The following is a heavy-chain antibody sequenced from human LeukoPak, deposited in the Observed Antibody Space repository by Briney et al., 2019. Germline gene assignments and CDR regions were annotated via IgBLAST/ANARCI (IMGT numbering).Heavy chain of an antibody. CDR3: ARQGDFWGGSPLWFDP. J-gene: IGHJ5*02. Sequence: GGSLRLSCAASGFTFSSYSMNWVRQAPGKGLEWVSSISSSSSYIYYADSVKGRFTISRDNAKNSLYLQMNSLRAEDTAVYYCARQGDFWGGSPLWFDPWGQGTLVTVSS. V-gene: IGHV3-21*01. D-gene: IGHD3-3*01. CDR1: GFTFSSYS. CDR2: ISSSSSYI.